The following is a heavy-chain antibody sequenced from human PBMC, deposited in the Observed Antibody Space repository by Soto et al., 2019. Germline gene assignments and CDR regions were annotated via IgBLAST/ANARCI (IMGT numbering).Heavy chain of an antibody. CDR3: YGGELPSSRGFFEY. Sequence: PGGSLRLSCSASGFTFSNYVMHWVRQAPGKGLEYGSAIRSNGGTTYYADSVKGRFTISRDNSKNTLYLQMTSLRAEDTAVYYCYGGELPSSRGFFEYWGHGTLVTGSS. CDR1: GFTFSNYV. J-gene: IGHJ4*01. CDR2: IRSNGGTT. D-gene: IGHD3-16*02. V-gene: IGHV3-64D*06.